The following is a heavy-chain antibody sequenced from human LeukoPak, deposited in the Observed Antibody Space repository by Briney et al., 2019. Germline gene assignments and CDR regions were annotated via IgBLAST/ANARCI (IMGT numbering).Heavy chain of an antibody. D-gene: IGHD3-3*01. CDR1: GYTFTNSY. Sequence: GASVKVSYKASGYTFTNSYMHWVRQAPGQGLEWMGMINPSGGSTRYAQEFQGRVSVTRDTSTSTVYMELTSLRSEDTAVYYCARDSGYDFWSGYYAGPVDAFDIWGQGTMVTVSS. CDR2: INPSGGST. V-gene: IGHV1-46*01. J-gene: IGHJ3*02. CDR3: ARDSGYDFWSGYYAGPVDAFDI.